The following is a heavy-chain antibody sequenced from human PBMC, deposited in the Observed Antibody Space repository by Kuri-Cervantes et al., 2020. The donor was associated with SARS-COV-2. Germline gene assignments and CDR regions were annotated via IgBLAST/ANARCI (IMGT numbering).Heavy chain of an antibody. CDR3: AKDSGGV. J-gene: IGHJ3*01. D-gene: IGHD3-10*01. V-gene: IGHV3-43D*03. CDR1: GFTFSSYS. CDR2: ISWDGGST. Sequence: GESLKISCAASGFTFSSYSMNWVRQAPGKGLEWVSLISWDGGSTYYADSVKGRFTISRDNSKNSLYLQMNSLRAEDTALYYCAKDSGGVWGQGTMVTVSS.